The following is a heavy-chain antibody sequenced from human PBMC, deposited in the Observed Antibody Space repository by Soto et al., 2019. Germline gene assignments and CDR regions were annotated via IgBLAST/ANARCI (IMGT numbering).Heavy chain of an antibody. CDR3: ASGIQLWLRRINNGYSG. Sequence: QVHLVQSGAEVKKPESSVKVSCKAPGGTFSTYAISWVRQAPGQGLEWMGGIIPMFGTANYAQRFQDRVTITADESTNTVYMELSSLRSEDTAVYFCASGIQLWLRRINNGYSGWGQGTLVTVSP. CDR1: GGTFSTYA. V-gene: IGHV1-69*12. J-gene: IGHJ4*02. CDR2: IIPMFGTA. D-gene: IGHD5-18*01.